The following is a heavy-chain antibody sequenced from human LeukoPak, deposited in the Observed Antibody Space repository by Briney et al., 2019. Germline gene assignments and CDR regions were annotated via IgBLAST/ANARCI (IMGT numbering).Heavy chain of an antibody. J-gene: IGHJ5*02. CDR1: GFTFSSYG. V-gene: IGHV3-30*18. Sequence: GGSLRLSCAASGFTFSSYGMHWVRQAPGKGLEWVAVISYDGSNKYYADSVKGRFTNSRDNSKNTLYLQMNSLRAEDTAVYYCAKATSFPEYSSSWYRRHTTKYNWFDPWGQGTLVTVSS. CDR3: AKATSFPEYSSSWYRRHTTKYNWFDP. CDR2: ISYDGSNK. D-gene: IGHD6-13*01.